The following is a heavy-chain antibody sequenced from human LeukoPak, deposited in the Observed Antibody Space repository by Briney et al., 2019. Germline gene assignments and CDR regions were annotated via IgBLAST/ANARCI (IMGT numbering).Heavy chain of an antibody. D-gene: IGHD6-13*01. CDR1: GFTFISYA. J-gene: IGHJ4*02. CDR3: ARDGIAAADYYFDY. V-gene: IGHV3-30-3*01. CDR2: ISYDGSNK. Sequence: GGSWSLSCAASGFTFISYAMHWFRQVPGKGLEWVAVISYDGSNKYYADSVKGRFTISRDNSKNTLYLQMNSLRAEDTAVYYCARDGIAAADYYFDYWGQGTLVTVSS.